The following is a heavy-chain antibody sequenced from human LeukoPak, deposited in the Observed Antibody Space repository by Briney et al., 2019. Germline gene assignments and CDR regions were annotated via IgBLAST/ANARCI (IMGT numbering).Heavy chain of an antibody. CDR2: MNPNSGNT. J-gene: IGHJ4*02. CDR1: GYTFTSYD. V-gene: IGHV1-8*01. Sequence: ASVKVSCKASGYTFTSYDINWVRQATGQGLEWMGWMNPNSGNTGYAQKFQGRVTMTRNTSISTAYMELSSLRSEDTAVYYCARGQLRYFDWFPSAWGQGTLVTVSS. D-gene: IGHD3-9*01. CDR3: ARGQLRYFDWFPSA.